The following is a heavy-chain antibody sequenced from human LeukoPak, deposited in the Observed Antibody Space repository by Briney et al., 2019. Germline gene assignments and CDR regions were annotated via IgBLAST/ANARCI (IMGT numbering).Heavy chain of an antibody. D-gene: IGHD6-19*01. CDR3: AREVEQEEQWLVSYYFDY. Sequence: GGSLRLSCAASGFTFSSYAMHWVRQAPGKGLEWVAVISYDGSNKYYADSVKGRFTISRDNSKNTLYLQMNSLRAEDTAVYYCAREVEQEEQWLVSYYFDYWGQGTLVTVSS. J-gene: IGHJ4*02. CDR2: ISYDGSNK. CDR1: GFTFSSYA. V-gene: IGHV3-30-3*01.